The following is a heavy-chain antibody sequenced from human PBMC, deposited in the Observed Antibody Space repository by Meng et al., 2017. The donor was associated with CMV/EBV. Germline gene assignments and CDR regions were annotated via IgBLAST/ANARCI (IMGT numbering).Heavy chain of an antibody. CDR3: ARGGEDIVVVPAAILFDY. CDR1: GYTFTGYY. Sequence: ASVKVSCKASGYTFTGYYMHWVRQAPGQGLEWMGWINPNSGGTNYAQKFQGRVTMTRDTSISTAYMELSRLRSDDTAVYYCARGGEDIVVVPAAILFDYWGQGTLVT. V-gene: IGHV1-2*02. D-gene: IGHD2-2*01. J-gene: IGHJ4*02. CDR2: INPNSGGT.